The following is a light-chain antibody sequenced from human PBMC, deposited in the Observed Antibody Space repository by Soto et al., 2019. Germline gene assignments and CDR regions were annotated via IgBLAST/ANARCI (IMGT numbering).Light chain of an antibody. Sequence: IELTQSPWSLSACVGERVTITCRASQSISNFLNWYQQKPGQAPKLLISTASNVQSGVPSRFSGRGSGTEFTLTISDLQPEDSASYCCQQSYNFPRTVAQGTKV. CDR1: QSISNF. J-gene: IGKJ1*01. CDR2: TAS. V-gene: IGKV1-39*01. CDR3: QQSYNFPRT.